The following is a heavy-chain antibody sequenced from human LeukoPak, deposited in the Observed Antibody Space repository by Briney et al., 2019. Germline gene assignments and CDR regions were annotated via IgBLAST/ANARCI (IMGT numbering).Heavy chain of an antibody. V-gene: IGHV4-4*07. CDR1: GGSISSYY. CDR3: ARGRYDYVWGSYRNWFDP. D-gene: IGHD3-16*02. CDR2: IYTRGST. J-gene: IGHJ5*02. Sequence: SETLSLTCTVSGGSISSYYWSWIRQPAGKGLEWIGRIYTRGSTNYNPSLKSRVTMSVDTSKNQFSLKLSSVTAADTAVYYCARGRYDYVWGSYRNWFDPWGQGTLVTVSS.